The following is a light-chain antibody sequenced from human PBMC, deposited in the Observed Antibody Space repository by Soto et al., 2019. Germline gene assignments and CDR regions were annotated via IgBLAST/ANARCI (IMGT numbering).Light chain of an antibody. CDR3: QQYNSYS. CDR1: QGIGDT. J-gene: IGKJ1*01. Sequence: EIVMTQSPATLSVSPGEGATLSCRASQGIGDTLAWYQQKPGQTPRLLIYDTSIRATGVPARFSGSRSGAEFTLTISSLQSEDFATYYCQQYNSYSFGQGTKVEIK. CDR2: DTS. V-gene: IGKV3-15*01.